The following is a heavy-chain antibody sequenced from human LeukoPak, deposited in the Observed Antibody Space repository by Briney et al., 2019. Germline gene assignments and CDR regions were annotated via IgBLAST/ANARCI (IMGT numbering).Heavy chain of an antibody. CDR2: INHSGST. CDR1: GGSFSGYY. V-gene: IGHV4-34*01. J-gene: IGHJ5*02. CDR3: ARHGLITTGWSHWFDP. Sequence: PSETLSLTCAVYGGSFSGYYWSWIRQPPGKGLEWIGEINHSGSTNYNPSLKSRVTISVDTSKNQFSLKLSSVTAADTAVYYCARHGLITTGWSHWFDPWGQGTLVTVSS. D-gene: IGHD3-22*01.